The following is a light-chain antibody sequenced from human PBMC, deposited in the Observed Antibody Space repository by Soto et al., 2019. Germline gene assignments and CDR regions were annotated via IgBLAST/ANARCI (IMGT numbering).Light chain of an antibody. CDR1: SSDVGGYNY. Sequence: QSALTQPASVSGSPGQSITVSCTGTSSDVGGYNYVSWYQQHPGKTPKLMIYDVSNRPSGVSNRFSGSKSGNTASLTISGLQAEDEGDYYCSSFTRSNTYVFGTGTKLTVL. CDR2: DVS. J-gene: IGLJ1*01. CDR3: SSFTRSNTYV. V-gene: IGLV2-14*03.